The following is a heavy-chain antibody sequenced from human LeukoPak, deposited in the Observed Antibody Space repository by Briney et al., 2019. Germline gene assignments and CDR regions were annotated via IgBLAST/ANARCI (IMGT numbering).Heavy chain of an antibody. D-gene: IGHD3-10*02. Sequence: GGSLRLSCAASGFTFGDYAMSWVRQTPGKGLEWVSAINGNGGTTNYADSVKGRFTISRDSAKKSLHLQMNSLRAEDTALYYCARNNFGPGATAFDIWGQGTMVTVSS. CDR1: GFTFGDYA. CDR3: ARNNFGPGATAFDI. CDR2: INGNGGTT. V-gene: IGHV3-20*04. J-gene: IGHJ3*02.